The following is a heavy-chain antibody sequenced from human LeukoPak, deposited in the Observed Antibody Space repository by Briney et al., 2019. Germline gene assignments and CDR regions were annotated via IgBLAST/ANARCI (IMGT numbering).Heavy chain of an antibody. Sequence: GGSLRLSCAASGFTFSSYSMNWVCQAPGKGLEWVSYISSSTTTTIYYADSVKGRFTISRDNAKNSLYLQINSLRAEDTAVFYCARSRSGSYFDYWGQGTLVTVSS. CDR2: ISSSTTTTI. J-gene: IGHJ4*02. D-gene: IGHD1-26*01. CDR3: ARSRSGSYFDY. V-gene: IGHV3-48*01. CDR1: GFTFSSYS.